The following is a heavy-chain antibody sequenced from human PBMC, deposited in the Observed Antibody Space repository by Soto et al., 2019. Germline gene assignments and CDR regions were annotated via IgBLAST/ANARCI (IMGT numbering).Heavy chain of an antibody. CDR1: GYTFTSYD. CDR2: MNPNSGNT. Sequence: GASVKVSCKASGYTFTSYDINWVRQATGQGLEWMGWMNPNSGNTGYAQKFQGGVTMTRNTSISTAYMELSSLRSEDTAVYYCARVGYRSGRDHTLFDPWGQGTLVTVSS. CDR3: ARVGYRSGRDHTLFDP. D-gene: IGHD6-19*01. J-gene: IGHJ5*02. V-gene: IGHV1-8*01.